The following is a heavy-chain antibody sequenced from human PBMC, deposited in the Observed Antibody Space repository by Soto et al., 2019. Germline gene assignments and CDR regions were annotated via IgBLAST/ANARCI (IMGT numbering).Heavy chain of an antibody. CDR1: GFTYSGDA. CDR3: AKFRWLVYFDY. J-gene: IGHJ4*02. CDR2: IRGSGGST. Sequence: GLSLRLSCAATGFTYSGDAMRGVPQVPGKGLEWVSAIRGSGGSTYYADSVKGRYTISRDNSKNTLYLQMNSLIAEDTAVYYCAKFRWLVYFDYWGQGTLVTVSS. V-gene: IGHV3-23*01. D-gene: IGHD6-19*01.